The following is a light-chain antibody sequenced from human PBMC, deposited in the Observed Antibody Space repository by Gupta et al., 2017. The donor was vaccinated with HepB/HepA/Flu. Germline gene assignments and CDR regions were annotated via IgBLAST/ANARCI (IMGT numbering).Light chain of an antibody. V-gene: IGLV4-69*02. J-gene: IGLJ2*01. CDR2: LNSDGSH. CDR1: SGHSRNA. Sequence: QLVLTQSPSASASLVASVNLPRTLSSGHSRNAIVWHQQQPEKGPRYLMKLNSDGSHSKVDGIPDRFSGSSSGTERYLIISSLQSEDEADYYCQNWGTGILIFGGGTQLTVL. CDR3: QNWGTGILI.